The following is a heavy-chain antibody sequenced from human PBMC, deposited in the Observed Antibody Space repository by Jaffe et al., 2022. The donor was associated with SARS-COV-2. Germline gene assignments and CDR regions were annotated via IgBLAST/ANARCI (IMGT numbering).Heavy chain of an antibody. CDR1: GGTFSSYT. D-gene: IGHD6-6*01. V-gene: IGHV1-69*02. J-gene: IGHJ6*02. Sequence: QVQLVQSGAEVKKPGSSVKVSCKASGGTFSSYTISWVRQAPGQGLEWMGRIIPILGIANYAQKFQGRVTITADKSTSTAYMELSSLRSEDTAVYYCARSDSSSSSYGMDVWGQGTTVTVSS. CDR2: IIPILGIA. CDR3: ARSDSSSSSYGMDV.